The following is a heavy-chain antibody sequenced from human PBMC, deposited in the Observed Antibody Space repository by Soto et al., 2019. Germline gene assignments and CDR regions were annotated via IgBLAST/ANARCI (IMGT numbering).Heavy chain of an antibody. J-gene: IGHJ4*02. D-gene: IGHD6-6*01. CDR1: GFTFSDYY. V-gene: IGHV3-11*01. CDR3: ARDKGQLVPADGY. Sequence: VGSLRLSCAASGFTFSDYYMSWIRQAPGKGLEWVSYITSSGSSIYYADSVKGRFTISRDNAKNSLYLQMNSLRAEDTAVYYCARDKGQLVPADGYWGQGTLVTVSS. CDR2: ITSSGSSI.